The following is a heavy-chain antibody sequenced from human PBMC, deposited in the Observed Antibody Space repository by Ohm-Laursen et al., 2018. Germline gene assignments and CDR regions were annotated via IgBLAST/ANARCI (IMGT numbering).Heavy chain of an antibody. J-gene: IGHJ4*02. D-gene: IGHD2-2*02. V-gene: IGHV4-34*01. CDR2: INHSGST. CDR1: GGSFSGYY. CDR3: ARGPIVVVPAAIRGIDY. Sequence: SDTLSLTCTVSGGSFSGYYWSWIRQPPGKGLEWIGEINHSGSTNYNPSLKSRVTISVGTSKNQFSLKLSSVTAADTAVYYCARGPIVVVPAAIRGIDYWGQGTLVTVSS.